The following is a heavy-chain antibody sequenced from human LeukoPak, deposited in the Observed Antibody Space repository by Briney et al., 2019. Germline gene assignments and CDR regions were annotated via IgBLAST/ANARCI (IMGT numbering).Heavy chain of an antibody. CDR3: AKARTPFTSTPRAFGY. V-gene: IGHV3-23*01. D-gene: IGHD3-3*01. Sequence: QPGGSLRLSCAASGFTFSSYAMSWVRQAPGKGLEWVSAISGSGGSTYYADSVKGRFTISRDNSKNTLYLQMNSLRAEDTAVYYCAKARTPFTSTPRAFGYWGQGTLVTVSS. CDR1: GFTFSSYA. CDR2: ISGSGGST. J-gene: IGHJ4*02.